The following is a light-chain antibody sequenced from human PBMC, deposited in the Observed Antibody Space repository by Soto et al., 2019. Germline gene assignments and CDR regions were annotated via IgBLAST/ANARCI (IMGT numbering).Light chain of an antibody. V-gene: IGKV3-20*01. CDR3: QQYGSSRT. CDR2: GAS. Sequence: EIVLTQSPGTLSLSPGERATLSCRASQSVSSSYLAWYQQKPGQAPRLLIYGASSRATGIPDRFSGSGSGTDFTLTISTLEPEDFAVCYCQQYGSSRTFGQGTKVEIK. J-gene: IGKJ1*01. CDR1: QSVSSSY.